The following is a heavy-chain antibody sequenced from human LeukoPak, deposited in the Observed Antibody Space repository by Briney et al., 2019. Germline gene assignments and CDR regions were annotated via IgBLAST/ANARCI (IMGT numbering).Heavy chain of an antibody. Sequence: GGSLRLSCAASGFTFSSYAMSWVRQAPGKGPEWVSAISGSGGSTYYADSVKGRFTISRDNSKNTLYLQMNSLRAEDTAVYYCARVTLKYSGYIDYWGQGTLVTVSS. J-gene: IGHJ4*02. CDR2: ISGSGGST. V-gene: IGHV3-23*01. CDR3: ARVTLKYSGYIDY. CDR1: GFTFSSYA. D-gene: IGHD5-12*01.